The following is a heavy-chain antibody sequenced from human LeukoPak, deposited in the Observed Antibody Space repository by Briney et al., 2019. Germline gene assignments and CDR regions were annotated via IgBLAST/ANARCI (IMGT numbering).Heavy chain of an antibody. D-gene: IGHD2-2*01. Sequence: GGSLRLSCAASGFTFSDYSMNWVRQAPGKGLEWVSSISSSSSYMKYAESVRGRFTISRDNAKNSLYLHMSSLRAEDTAVDYCAKGIVVVPAAIPNYYFDYWGQGTLVTVSS. V-gene: IGHV3-21*01. CDR1: GFTFSDYS. J-gene: IGHJ4*01. CDR3: AKGIVVVPAAIPNYYFDY. CDR2: ISSSSSYM.